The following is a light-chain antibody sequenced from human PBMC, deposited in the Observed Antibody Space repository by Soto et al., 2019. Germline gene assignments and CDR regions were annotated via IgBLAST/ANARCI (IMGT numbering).Light chain of an antibody. CDR3: RSYTSSSTWV. J-gene: IGLJ3*02. V-gene: IGLV2-14*01. CDR1: SSDVGGYNY. Sequence: QSALTQPASVSGSPGQSITISCTGTSSDVGGYNYVSWYQQHPGKAPKLMIYDVSNRPSGVSNRFSGSKTDNTATLTISGLQAEDEADYYCRSYTSSSTWVFGEGTQLTVL. CDR2: DVS.